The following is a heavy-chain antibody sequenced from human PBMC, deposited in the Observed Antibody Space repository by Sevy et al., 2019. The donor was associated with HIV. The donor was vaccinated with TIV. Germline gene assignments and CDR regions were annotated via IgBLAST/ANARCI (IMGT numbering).Heavy chain of an antibody. Sequence: SETLSLTCTVSRGSISSGEFYYNWIRQPAGKGLEWIGRIYTTGITAYNPSLRSRVILSVDRTRNQFSLKMLSVTAADTAAYYCAAQSTIFFSFDTRGQGIQVTVSS. J-gene: IGHJ4*02. CDR1: RGSISSGEFY. CDR2: IYTTGIT. CDR3: AAQSTIFFSFDT. V-gene: IGHV4-61*02. D-gene: IGHD3-10*02.